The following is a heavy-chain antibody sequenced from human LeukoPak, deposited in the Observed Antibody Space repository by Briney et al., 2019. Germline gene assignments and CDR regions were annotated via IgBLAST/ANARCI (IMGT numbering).Heavy chain of an antibody. J-gene: IGHJ6*03. Sequence: GGSLRLSCAASGFTFSSYSMNWVRQAPGKGLEWVSSISSSSSYIYYADSVKGRFTISRDNAKNSLYLQMNSLRAEDTAVYYCARGNLYCSGGSCYSGNYYYYYMDVWGKGTTVTVSS. CDR2: ISSSSSYI. D-gene: IGHD2-15*01. V-gene: IGHV3-21*01. CDR1: GFTFSSYS. CDR3: ARGNLYCSGGSCYSGNYYYYYMDV.